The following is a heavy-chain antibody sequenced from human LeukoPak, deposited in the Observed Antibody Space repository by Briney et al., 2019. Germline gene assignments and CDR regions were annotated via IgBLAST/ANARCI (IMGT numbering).Heavy chain of an antibody. V-gene: IGHV4-59*01. Sequence: SETLSLTCAVYGGSFSGYYWSWIRQTPGKGLEWIGYIYYSGSTNFNPSLKSRVTISVDTSKNQFSLKMSSVTAADTAVYYCARDLYSYGFDYWGQGTLVTVSS. CDR3: ARDLYSYGFDY. CDR2: IYYSGST. J-gene: IGHJ4*02. D-gene: IGHD5-18*01. CDR1: GGSFSGYY.